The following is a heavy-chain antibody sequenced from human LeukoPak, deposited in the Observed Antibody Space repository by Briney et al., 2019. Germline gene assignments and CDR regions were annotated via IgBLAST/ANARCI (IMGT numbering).Heavy chain of an antibody. Sequence: GGGLRLSCAASGFTFSSYGMRWVRQAPGKGLEWVAVISYDGSNEFYADSVKGRFTISRDNSKSTRYLQMNSLRAEDPPVYYCAKELSAGTGGGWEDNFDYWGQGTLVTVS. CDR1: GFTFSSYG. V-gene: IGHV3-30*18. CDR2: ISYDGSNE. CDR3: AKELSAGTGGGWEDNFDY. D-gene: IGHD6-13*01. J-gene: IGHJ4*02.